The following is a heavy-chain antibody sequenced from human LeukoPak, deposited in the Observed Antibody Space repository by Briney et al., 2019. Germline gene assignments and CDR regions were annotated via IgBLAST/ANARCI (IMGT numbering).Heavy chain of an antibody. CDR1: GFTFSNAW. CDR2: IKSKTDGGTT. J-gene: IGHJ4*02. V-gene: IGHV3-15*01. D-gene: IGHD3-22*01. Sequence: PGGSLRLSCAASGFTFSNAWMSWVRQAPGKGLEWVGRIKSKTDGGTTDYAAPVKGRSTISRDDSKNTLYLQMNSLKTEDTAVYYCTTDYYYDSSGYYVGYWGQGTLVTVSS. CDR3: TTDYYYDSSGYYVGY.